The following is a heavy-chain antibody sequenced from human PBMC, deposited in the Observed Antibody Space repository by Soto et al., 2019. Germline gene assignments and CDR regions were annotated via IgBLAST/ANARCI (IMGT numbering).Heavy chain of an antibody. CDR1: GGSFSGYY. CDR2: INHSGST. D-gene: IGHD2-21*02. V-gene: IGHV4-34*01. Sequence: PSETLSLTCTVYGGSFSGYYWSWIRQPPGKGLEWIGEINHSGSTNYNPSLKSRVTISVDTSKNQFSLKLSSVTAADTAVYYCARSVVVTAIPYYFDYWGQGALVT. CDR3: ARSVVVTAIPYYFDY. J-gene: IGHJ4*02.